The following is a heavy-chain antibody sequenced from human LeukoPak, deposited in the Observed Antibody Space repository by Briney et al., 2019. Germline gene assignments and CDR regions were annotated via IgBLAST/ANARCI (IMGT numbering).Heavy chain of an antibody. CDR3: AKDRAVVVIKGGFYFDY. Sequence: GGTLRLSCAASGFTFSSYGMSWVRQAPGKGLEWVSAISGSGGSTYYADSVKGRFTISRDNSKNTLYLQMNSLRAEDTAVYYCAKDRAVVVIKGGFYFDYWGQGTLVTVSS. V-gene: IGHV3-23*01. CDR2: ISGSGGST. D-gene: IGHD3-22*01. CDR1: GFTFSSYG. J-gene: IGHJ4*02.